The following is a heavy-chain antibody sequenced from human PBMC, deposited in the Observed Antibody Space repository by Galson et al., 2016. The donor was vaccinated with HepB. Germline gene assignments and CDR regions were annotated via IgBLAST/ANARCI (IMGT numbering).Heavy chain of an antibody. CDR3: ARDRSSGSGNFGY. CDR1: GGSISGDY. V-gene: IGHV4-59*01. Sequence: SETLSLTCTVSGGSISGDYWTWIRQSPGKGPEWLAYIYSGSTHYNPSLASRITVSVDASKNQFSLSLRSMTAADTAVYYCARDRSSGSGNFGYWGQGTLVTVSS. CDR2: IYSGST. J-gene: IGHJ4*02. D-gene: IGHD3-10*01.